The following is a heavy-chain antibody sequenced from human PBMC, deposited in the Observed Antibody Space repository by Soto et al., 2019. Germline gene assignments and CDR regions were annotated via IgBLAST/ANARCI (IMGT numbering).Heavy chain of an antibody. CDR1: GFTFSVYA. D-gene: IGHD3-3*01. V-gene: IGHV3-23*01. Sequence: PGGSLRLSCAASGFTFSVYAMTWVRQPPGKGLDWVSYISANGGSTYYADSVKGRFTISRDNSKNTLYLQMNSLRAEDTAVYYCAKDLVVIRPFYGMDVWGQGTTVTVSS. CDR3: AKDLVVIRPFYGMDV. CDR2: ISANGGST. J-gene: IGHJ6*02.